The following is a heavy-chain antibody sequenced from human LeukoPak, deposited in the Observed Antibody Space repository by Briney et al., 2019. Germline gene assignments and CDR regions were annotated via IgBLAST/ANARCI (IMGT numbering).Heavy chain of an antibody. J-gene: IGHJ4*02. Sequence: PSETLSLTCSVSGSSINTYYWSWIRQPPGKGLEWIGYIYYSGSTNYNPSLKSRVTISVDTSKNQFSLRLNSVTAADTAVYYCARAGAGGGDFDYWGQGTLVTVSS. CDR2: IYYSGST. CDR3: ARAGAGGGDFDY. CDR1: GSSINTYY. V-gene: IGHV4-59*01. D-gene: IGHD2-21*01.